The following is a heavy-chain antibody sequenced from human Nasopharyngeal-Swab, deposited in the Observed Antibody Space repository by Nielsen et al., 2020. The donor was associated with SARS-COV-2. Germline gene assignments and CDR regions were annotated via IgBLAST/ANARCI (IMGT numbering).Heavy chain of an antibody. CDR2: INPSGGST. J-gene: IGHJ6*02. CDR1: GYTFTRNF. CDR3: ARVKQQLVFGGMDV. V-gene: IGHV1-46*01. Sequence: ASVKVSCKASGYTFTRNFMHWVRQAPGQGLQWMGIINPSGGSTSYAQKFQGRVTMTRDTSTSTVYMELSSLRFEDTAVYYCARVKQQLVFGGMDVWGQGTTVTVSS. D-gene: IGHD6-13*01.